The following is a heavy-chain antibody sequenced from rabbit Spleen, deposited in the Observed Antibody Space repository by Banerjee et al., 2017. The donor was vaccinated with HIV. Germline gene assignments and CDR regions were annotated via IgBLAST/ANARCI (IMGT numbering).Heavy chain of an antibody. Sequence: QEQLVESGGGLVQPEGSLALTCTASGFSFSRNNYMCWVRQAPGKGLEWIGCIYNGDGSTHYASWVNGRFTISRSTSLNTVTLQLNSLTAADTATYFCARDADNVNCYDLWGQGTLVTVS. CDR1: GFSFSRNNY. CDR2: IYNGDGST. CDR3: ARDADNVNCYDL. V-gene: IGHV1S47*01. D-gene: IGHD2-1*01. J-gene: IGHJ3*01.